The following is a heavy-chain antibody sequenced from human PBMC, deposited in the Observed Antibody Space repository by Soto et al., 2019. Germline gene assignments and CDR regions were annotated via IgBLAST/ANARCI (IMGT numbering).Heavy chain of an antibody. CDR2: IIPIFGTA. J-gene: IGHJ5*02. V-gene: IGHV1-69*06. Sequence: SVEVSCKASGGTFSSYAISWVRQAPGQGLEWMGGIIPIFGTANYAQKFQGRVTITADKSTSTAYMELSSLRSEDTAVYYCARDQGYCSGGSCYFLTAFDPWGQGPVMTF. CDR1: GGTFSSYA. CDR3: ARDQGYCSGGSCYFLTAFDP. D-gene: IGHD2-15*01.